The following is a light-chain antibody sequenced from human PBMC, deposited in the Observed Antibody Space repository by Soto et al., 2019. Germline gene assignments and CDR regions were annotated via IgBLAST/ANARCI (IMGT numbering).Light chain of an antibody. Sequence: EIVMTQSPATLSVSPGERATLSCRVSQSVSSNLACYQQKPGQAPRLLIYGASTRSTGIPARLSASRSGTEFTLTISSLQSEDFAVYYCQQYNNWPYTFGQGTKLEIK. V-gene: IGKV3-15*01. CDR2: GAS. CDR1: QSVSSN. CDR3: QQYNNWPYT. J-gene: IGKJ2*01.